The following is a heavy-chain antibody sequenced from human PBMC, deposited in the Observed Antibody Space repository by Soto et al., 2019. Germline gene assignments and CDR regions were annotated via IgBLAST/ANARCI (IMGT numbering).Heavy chain of an antibody. CDR1: GFIFSSYA. J-gene: IGHJ4*02. D-gene: IGHD6-19*01. V-gene: IGHV3-23*01. Sequence: EEQLLESGGGLVQPGGSLRLSCTASGFIFSSYAMTWVRQAPGKGLEWVSSISGTGAYTHYAEFVKGRFAISRDNSKNTVYLQMSSLRAAVPAVYYSAKFTGWYDWGQGNLVAVSS. CDR3: AKFTGWYD. CDR2: ISGTGAYT.